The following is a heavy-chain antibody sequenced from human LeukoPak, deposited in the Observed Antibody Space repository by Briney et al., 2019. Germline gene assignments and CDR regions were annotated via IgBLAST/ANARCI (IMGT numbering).Heavy chain of an antibody. CDR2: ISSSSSYI. CDR1: GFTLSSYS. D-gene: IGHD1-26*01. CDR3: ARGGSASGDPSSFDY. Sequence: GGFLRLSCAASGFTLSSYSMNWVRQAPGKGLEWVSSISSSSSYIYYADSVKGRFTISRDNAKNSLYLQMNSLRAEDTAVCYCARGGSASGDPSSFDYWGQGTLVTVSS. J-gene: IGHJ4*02. V-gene: IGHV3-21*01.